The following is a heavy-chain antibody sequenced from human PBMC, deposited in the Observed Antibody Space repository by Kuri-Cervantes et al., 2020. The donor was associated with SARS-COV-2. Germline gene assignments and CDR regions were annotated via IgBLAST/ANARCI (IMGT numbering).Heavy chain of an antibody. J-gene: IGHJ4*02. V-gene: IGHV4-39*01. D-gene: IGHD4-11*01. CDR1: GGSISGSSYY. CDR3: ARLTTSYFDY. CDR2: IYYSGST. Sequence: SETLSLTCTVSGGSISGSSYYWGWIRQPPGKGLEWIGSIYYSGSTYYNPSLKSRVTISVDTSKNQFSLKLSSVTAADTAVYYCARLTTSYFDYWGQGTLVTVSS.